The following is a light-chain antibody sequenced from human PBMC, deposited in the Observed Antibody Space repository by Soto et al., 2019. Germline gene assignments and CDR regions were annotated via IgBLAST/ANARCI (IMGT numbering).Light chain of an antibody. CDR1: SSLVGGYNY. J-gene: IGLJ1*01. CDR3: SSYAGSNNRV. CDR2: EVS. V-gene: IGLV2-8*01. Sequence: QSVLTHPPSTSGPPGLPVTISCTRTSSLVGGYNYVSWYQRHPGKAPKLMIYEVSNRPSGVPDRFSGSKSGNTASLTVSGLQAEDEADYYCSSYAGSNNRVFGTGTKVTVL.